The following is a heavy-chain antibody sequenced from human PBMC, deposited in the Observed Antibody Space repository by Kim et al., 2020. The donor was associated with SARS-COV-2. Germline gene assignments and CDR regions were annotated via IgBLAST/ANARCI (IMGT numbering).Heavy chain of an antibody. CDR2: IIPIFGTA. D-gene: IGHD3-16*02. Sequence: SVKVSCKASGGTFSSYAISWVRQAPGQGLEWMGGIIPIFGTANYAQKFQGRVTITADESTSTAYMELSSLRSEDTAVYYCARAGLFYDYVWGSYRYGSLYYYGMDVWGQGTTVTVSS. CDR3: ARAGLFYDYVWGSYRYGSLYYYGMDV. V-gene: IGHV1-69*13. CDR1: GGTFSSYA. J-gene: IGHJ6*02.